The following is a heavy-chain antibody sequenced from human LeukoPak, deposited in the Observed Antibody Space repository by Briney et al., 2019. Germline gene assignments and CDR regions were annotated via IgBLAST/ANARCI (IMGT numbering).Heavy chain of an antibody. J-gene: IGHJ4*02. CDR3: ARALFGVVNPGDDY. Sequence: GASLKVSCKASGDTFTSYDINWVRQAPGQGLEWMGWMNPTSGNTGYAQKFQGRVTITRNPSISTAYMELSSLRSEDTAVYYCARALFGVVNPGDDYWGQGTLVTVSS. V-gene: IGHV1-8*03. CDR2: MNPTSGNT. D-gene: IGHD3-3*01. CDR1: GDTFTSYD.